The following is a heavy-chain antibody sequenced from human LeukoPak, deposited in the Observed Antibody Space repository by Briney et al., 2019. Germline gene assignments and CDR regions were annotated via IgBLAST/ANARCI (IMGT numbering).Heavy chain of an antibody. CDR3: ARVHVVPAAIGYYYYYYMDV. J-gene: IGHJ6*03. CDR1: GGTFSSYA. CDR2: IIPIFCTA. D-gene: IGHD2-2*01. Sequence: SVKVSCKASGGTFSSYAISWVRQAPGQGLEWMGGIIPIFCTANYAQKFQGRVTITTDESTSTAYMELSSLRSEDTAVYYCARVHVVPAAIGYYYYYYMDVWGKGTTVTVSS. V-gene: IGHV1-69*05.